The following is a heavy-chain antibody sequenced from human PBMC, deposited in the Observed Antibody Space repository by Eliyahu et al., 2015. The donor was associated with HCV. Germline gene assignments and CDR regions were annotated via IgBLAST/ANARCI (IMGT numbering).Heavy chain of an antibody. Sequence: QVQLQQWGAGLLKPSETLSLTCAVYGGSFSGYYWSWIRQPPGKGLEWIGEINHSGSTNYNPSLKSRVTISVDTSKNQFSLKLSSVTAADTAVYYCARGLRRGCSSTSCYPRRDYYYYGMDVWGQGTTVTVSS. CDR3: ARGLRRGCSSTSCYPRRDYYYYGMDV. J-gene: IGHJ6*02. D-gene: IGHD2-2*01. CDR1: GGSFSGYY. CDR2: INHSGST. V-gene: IGHV4-34*01.